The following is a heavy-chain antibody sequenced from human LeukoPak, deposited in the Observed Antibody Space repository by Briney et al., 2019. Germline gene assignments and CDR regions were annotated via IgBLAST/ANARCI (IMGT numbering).Heavy chain of an antibody. Sequence: SETLSLTCTVSGGSISSYYWSWIRQPSGKGLEWIGYIYYSGSTNYNPSLKSRVTISVDTSKNQFSLKLSSVTAADTAVYYCARGKYYYGSGSYHPGLPADYWGQGTLVTVSS. D-gene: IGHD3-10*01. CDR1: GGSISSYY. CDR3: ARGKYYYGSGSYHPGLPADY. CDR2: IYYSGST. J-gene: IGHJ4*02. V-gene: IGHV4-59*01.